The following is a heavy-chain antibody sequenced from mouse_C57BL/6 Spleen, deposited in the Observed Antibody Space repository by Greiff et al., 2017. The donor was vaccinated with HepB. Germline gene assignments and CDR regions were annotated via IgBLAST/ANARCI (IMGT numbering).Heavy chain of an antibody. J-gene: IGHJ3*01. V-gene: IGHV3-6*01. Sequence: DVQLQESGPGLVKPSQSLSLTCSVTGYSITSGYYWNWIRQFPGNKLEWMGYISYDGSNNYNPSLKNRISITRDTSKNQFFLKLNSVTTEDTATYYCARSLYYGSSPYGAYWGQGTLVTVSA. CDR3: ARSLYYGSSPYGAY. D-gene: IGHD1-1*01. CDR2: ISYDGSN. CDR1: GYSITSGYY.